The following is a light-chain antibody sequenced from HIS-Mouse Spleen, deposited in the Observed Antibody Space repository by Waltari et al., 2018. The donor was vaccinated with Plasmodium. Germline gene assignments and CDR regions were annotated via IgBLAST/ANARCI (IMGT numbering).Light chain of an antibody. V-gene: IGLV2-14*03. CDR3: SSYTSSSTYV. J-gene: IGLJ1*01. CDR1: SIDVGGYNY. Sequence: QSALTQPASVSGSPGQSITISCTGTSIDVGGYNYFPWYQQHPGKAPKLMIYDVSNRPSGVSNRFSGSKSGNTASLTISGLQAEDEADYYCSSYTSSSTYVFGTGTKVTVL. CDR2: DVS.